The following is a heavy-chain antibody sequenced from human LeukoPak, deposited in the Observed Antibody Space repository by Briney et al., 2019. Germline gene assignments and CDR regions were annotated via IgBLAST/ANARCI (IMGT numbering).Heavy chain of an antibody. CDR1: GYTFTDYY. CDR2: IDPGSGGT. CDR3: AREYYDSSGRKHAFNM. D-gene: IGHD3-22*01. J-gene: IGHJ3*02. Sequence: ASVKVSCKASGYTFTDYYMHWVRQAPGQGLEWMGWIDPGSGGTKYAQKFQGRVLMTRDTSISTAYMELSILRSDDTAVYYCAREYYDSSGRKHAFNMWGQGTMVTVSS. V-gene: IGHV1-2*02.